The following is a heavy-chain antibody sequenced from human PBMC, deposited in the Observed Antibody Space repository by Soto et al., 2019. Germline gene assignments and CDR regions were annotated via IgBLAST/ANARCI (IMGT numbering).Heavy chain of an antibody. CDR1: GYTFTSYD. CDR3: ARGTEYSSSYRCYYYMDV. CDR2: MSPNSGNT. J-gene: IGHJ6*03. Sequence: EASVKVSCKASGYTFTSYDINWVRQATGQGLEWMGWMSPNSGNTGYAQKFQGRVTMTRNTSISTAYMELSSLRSEDTAVYYCARGTEYSSSYRCYYYMDVWGKGTTVTVSS. D-gene: IGHD6-6*01. V-gene: IGHV1-8*01.